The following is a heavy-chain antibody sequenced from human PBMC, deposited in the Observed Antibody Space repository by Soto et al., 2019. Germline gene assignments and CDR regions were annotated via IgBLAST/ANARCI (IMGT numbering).Heavy chain of an antibody. CDR2: ISYDGSKK. CDR3: AKSRGVDNYYYGMDV. D-gene: IGHD3-10*01. Sequence: QVQLLESGGGVVQPGGSLRLSCVVSGLSFGSYGMHWVRQAPGKGLEWVALISYDGSKKYYMDSVKGRLTISRDNSLGTLFLQMISLRPEDTAVYYCAKSRGVDNYYYGMDVWGQGTTVTVSS. J-gene: IGHJ6*02. CDR1: GLSFGSYG. V-gene: IGHV3-30*18.